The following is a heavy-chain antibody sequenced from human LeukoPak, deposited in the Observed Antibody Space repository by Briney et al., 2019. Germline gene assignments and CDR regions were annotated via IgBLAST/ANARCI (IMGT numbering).Heavy chain of an antibody. Sequence: PSETLSLTCAVHGGALSGFYWSWIRQSPGKGLEWIGEINPSGSTIYSPSLKSRLTMSVDTTMNHFSLNLTSVTAADTAVYYCAKKRITMIRGAPFDPWGQGTLVTVSS. CDR3: AKKRITMIRGAPFDP. CDR2: INPSGST. J-gene: IGHJ5*02. CDR1: GGALSGFY. V-gene: IGHV4-34*01. D-gene: IGHD3-10*01.